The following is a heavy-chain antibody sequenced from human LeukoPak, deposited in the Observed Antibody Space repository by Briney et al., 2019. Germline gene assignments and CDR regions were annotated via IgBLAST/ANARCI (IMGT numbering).Heavy chain of an antibody. V-gene: IGHV4-59*08. J-gene: IGHJ4*02. Sequence: SETLSLTCTVSGGSISSYYWSWIRQPPGKGLEWIGYIYYSGSTYYNPSLKSRVTISVDTSKNQFSLKLSSVTAADTAVYYCARLPTVTFFDYWGQGTLVTVSS. CDR3: ARLPTVTFFDY. CDR1: GGSISSYY. D-gene: IGHD4-17*01. CDR2: IYYSGST.